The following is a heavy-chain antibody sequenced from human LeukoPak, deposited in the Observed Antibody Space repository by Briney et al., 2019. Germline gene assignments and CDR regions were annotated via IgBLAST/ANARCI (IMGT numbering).Heavy chain of an antibody. CDR3: ASGMVNYYYYYMDV. Sequence: PSETLSLTCAVYGGSFSGYYWSWIRQPPGKGLEWIGEINHSGSTNYNPSLKSRVTISVDTSKNQFSLKLSSVTAADTAVYYCASGMVNYYYYYMDVWGKGTTVTVSS. V-gene: IGHV4-34*01. J-gene: IGHJ6*03. CDR2: INHSGST. D-gene: IGHD2-21*01. CDR1: GGSFSGYY.